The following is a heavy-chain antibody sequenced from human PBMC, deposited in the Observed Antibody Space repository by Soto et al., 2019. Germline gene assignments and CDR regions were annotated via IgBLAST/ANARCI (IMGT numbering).Heavy chain of an antibody. Sequence: PGGSLRLSCAASGFTFSSYSMNWVRQAPGKGLEWVSYISSSSSTIYYADSVKGRFTISRDNAKNSLYLQMNSLRAEDTAVYYCARVIRGVIITWAFDIWGQGTMVTVSS. CDR1: GFTFSSYS. CDR3: ARVIRGVIITWAFDI. V-gene: IGHV3-48*01. CDR2: ISSSSSTI. D-gene: IGHD3-10*01. J-gene: IGHJ3*02.